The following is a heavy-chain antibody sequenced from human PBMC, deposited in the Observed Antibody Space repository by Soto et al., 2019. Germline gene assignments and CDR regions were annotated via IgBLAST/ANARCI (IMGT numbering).Heavy chain of an antibody. CDR1: GYTFSSYD. CDR3: ARKGFLDWFLDF. Sequence: QVQPVQSGAEVKKPGASVKVSCKASGYTFSSYDITWVRQAAGQGLEWMGWVNPNSGDTDYAQKFQGRVTMTRDTSRRTAYMELSSLRSEDSAVYYCARKGFLDWFLDFWGQGTLVTVSS. J-gene: IGHJ4*02. V-gene: IGHV1-8*01. D-gene: IGHD3-9*01. CDR2: VNPNSGDT.